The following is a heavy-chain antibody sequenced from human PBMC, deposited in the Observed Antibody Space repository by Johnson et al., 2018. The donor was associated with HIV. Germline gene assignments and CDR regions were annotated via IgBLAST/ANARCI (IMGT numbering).Heavy chain of an antibody. J-gene: IGHJ3*02. CDR1: GFTFSSYW. D-gene: IGHD5-12*01. V-gene: IGHV3-7*01. CDR2: IKQDGSEK. CDR3: ARDQKVQPSGYLDAFDI. Sequence: VQLVESGGGVVQPGRSLRLSCAASGFTFSSYWMSWVRQVPGKGLEWVANIKQDGSEKYYVDSVMGRFTISSDNAKNSLYLQMNSLRAEDTAVYYCARDQKVQPSGYLDAFDIWGQGTMVTVSS.